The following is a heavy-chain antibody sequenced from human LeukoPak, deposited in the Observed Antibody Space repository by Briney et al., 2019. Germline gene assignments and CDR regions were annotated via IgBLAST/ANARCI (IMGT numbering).Heavy chain of an antibody. CDR2: ISYDGSNK. D-gene: IGHD3-22*01. CDR1: GFTFSSYA. V-gene: IGHV3-30-3*01. J-gene: IGHJ5*02. Sequence: GRSLRLSCAPSGFTFSSYAMHWVRQAPGTGLEWVAVISYDGSNKYYADSVKGRFTDSRDNSKNTLDLQMNSLRAEDTAVYYCARAPSSYYDTLFDRWRQGTLVTVSS. CDR3: ARAPSSYYDTLFDR.